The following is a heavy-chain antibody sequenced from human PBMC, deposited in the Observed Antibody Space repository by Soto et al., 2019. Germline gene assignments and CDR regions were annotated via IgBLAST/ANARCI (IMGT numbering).Heavy chain of an antibody. CDR1: GGTFSSYA. Sequence: GASVKVSCKASGGTFSSYAISWVRQAPGQGLEWMGGIIPIFGTANYAQKFQGRVTITADESTSTAYMELSSLRSEDTAVYYCASSLITFGGVIANLFDYWGQGTLVTVSS. CDR2: IIPIFGTA. D-gene: IGHD3-16*02. J-gene: IGHJ4*02. CDR3: ASSLITFGGVIANLFDY. V-gene: IGHV1-69*13.